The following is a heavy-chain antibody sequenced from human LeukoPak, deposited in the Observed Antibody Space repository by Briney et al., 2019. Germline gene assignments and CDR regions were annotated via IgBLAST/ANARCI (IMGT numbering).Heavy chain of an antibody. CDR3: AREGSSWYAFDI. J-gene: IGHJ3*02. CDR2: INPSGGST. Sequence: GASVKVSCKASGYTFTSYYMHWVRQAPGQGLEWMGIINPSGGSTSYAQKFQGRVTMTRDMSTSTVYMELSSLRSEDTAVYYCAREGSSWYAFDIWGQGTMVTVSS. V-gene: IGHV1-46*01. CDR1: GYTFTSYY. D-gene: IGHD6-13*01.